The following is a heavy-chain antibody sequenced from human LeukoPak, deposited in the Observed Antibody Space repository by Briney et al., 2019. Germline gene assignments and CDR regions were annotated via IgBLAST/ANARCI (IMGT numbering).Heavy chain of an antibody. CDR1: GFTFSSYA. D-gene: IGHD5/OR15-5a*01. Sequence: QPGGSLRLSCAASGFTFSSYAMSWVRQAPGKGLEWVSAISGPAGSWDYADSVKGRFTISRDNSKNTLFLQMNSLRAEDTAIYYCAKKVVLVSAPLYYFDVWGQGTLVTVSS. CDR2: ISGPAGSW. J-gene: IGHJ4*02. V-gene: IGHV3-23*01. CDR3: AKKVVLVSAPLYYFDV.